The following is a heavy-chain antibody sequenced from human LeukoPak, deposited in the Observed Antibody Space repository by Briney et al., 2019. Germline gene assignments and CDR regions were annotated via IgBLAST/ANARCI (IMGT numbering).Heavy chain of an antibody. J-gene: IGHJ4*02. V-gene: IGHV1-18*01. CDR1: GYTFTSYA. Sequence: ASVKVSCKASGYTFTSYAMHWVRQAPGQGLEWMGWISAYNGNTNYAQKLQGRVTMTTDTSTSTAYMELRSLRSDDTAVYYCARAPSSGWYSEYWGQGTLVTVSS. CDR3: ARAPSSGWYSEY. CDR2: ISAYNGNT. D-gene: IGHD6-19*01.